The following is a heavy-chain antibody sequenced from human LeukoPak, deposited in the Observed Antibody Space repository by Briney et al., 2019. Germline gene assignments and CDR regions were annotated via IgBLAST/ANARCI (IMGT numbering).Heavy chain of an antibody. D-gene: IGHD2-21*01. CDR1: GFTFDDYG. J-gene: IGHJ6*03. CDR3: ARGLLFYYYYYMDV. CDR2: INWNGGST. Sequence: GGSLRLSCAASGFTFDDYGMSWVRQAPGKGLEWVSGINWNGGSTGYADSVKGRFTISRDDAKNSLYLQMNSLRAEDTASYYCARGLLFYYYYYMDVWGKGTTVTVSS. V-gene: IGHV3-20*04.